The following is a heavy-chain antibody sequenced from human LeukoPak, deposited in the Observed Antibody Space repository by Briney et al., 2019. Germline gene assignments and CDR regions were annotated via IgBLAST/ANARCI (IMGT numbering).Heavy chain of an antibody. V-gene: IGHV3-30*04. Sequence: PGRSLRLSCAASGFTFSSYAMHWVRQAPGKGLEWVAVISYDGSNKYYADSVKGRFTISRDNSENTLYLQMNSLRAEDTAVYYCARDPRDDHNSLDYWGQGTQVTVSS. D-gene: IGHD5-24*01. CDR2: ISYDGSNK. CDR1: GFTFSSYA. J-gene: IGHJ4*02. CDR3: ARDPRDDHNSLDY.